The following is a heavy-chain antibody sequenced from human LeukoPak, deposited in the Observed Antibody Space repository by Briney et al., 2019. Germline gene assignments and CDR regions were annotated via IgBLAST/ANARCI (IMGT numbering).Heavy chain of an antibody. CDR3: ATELRSGYFDY. CDR1: GYVLSELS. V-gene: IGHV1-24*01. CDR2: SDPEDDER. Sequence: ASVKASCKLSGYVLSELSMHWVRQAPGKGLEWMGGSDPEDDERIYAQKFQGRVTMTEDTSTDTAHMELSSLRSEDTAVYYCATELRSGYFDYWGQGTLVTVSS. J-gene: IGHJ4*02. D-gene: IGHD3-22*01.